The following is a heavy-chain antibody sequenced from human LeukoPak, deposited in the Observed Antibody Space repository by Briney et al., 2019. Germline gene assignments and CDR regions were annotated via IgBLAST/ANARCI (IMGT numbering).Heavy chain of an antibody. D-gene: IGHD1-26*01. CDR2: IYDSGST. Sequence: SETLSLTCTVSGGSISNYFWTWIRQPPGKGLEWIGYIYDSGSTNYNPSLKSRVTISVDTSKNKFSLKLSSVTAADTAVYYCARGGSYLGHCDYWGQGSLVTVSS. CDR3: ARGGSYLGHCDY. CDR1: GGSISNYF. V-gene: IGHV4-59*01. J-gene: IGHJ4*02.